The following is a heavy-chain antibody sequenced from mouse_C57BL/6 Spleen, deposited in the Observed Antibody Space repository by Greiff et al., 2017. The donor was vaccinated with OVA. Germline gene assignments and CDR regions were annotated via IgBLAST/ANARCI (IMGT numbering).Heavy chain of an antibody. CDR1: GFTFSDYY. CDR3: ARDGRGYPFAY. D-gene: IGHD2-2*01. V-gene: IGHV5-16*01. CDR2: INYDGSST. J-gene: IGHJ3*01. Sequence: EVQVVESEGGLVQPGSSMKLSCTASGFTFSDYYMAWVRQVPEKGLEWVANINYDGSSTYYLDSLKSRFIISRDNAKNILYLQMSSLKSEDTATYYCARDGRGYPFAYWGQGTLVTVSA.